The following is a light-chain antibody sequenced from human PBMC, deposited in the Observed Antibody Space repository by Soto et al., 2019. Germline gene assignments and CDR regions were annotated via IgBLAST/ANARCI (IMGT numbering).Light chain of an antibody. CDR2: DVS. CDR1: RSDVGAYNY. V-gene: IGLV2-14*03. J-gene: IGLJ2*01. Sequence: QSALTQPASVSGSPGQSITISCTGTRSDVGAYNYVSWYQQHPGKAPKLMIYDVSNRHSGVSNRFSGSKSVNTASLTISGLQAEDEADYYCSSYTSSSTVVFGGGTKLTVL. CDR3: SSYTSSSTVV.